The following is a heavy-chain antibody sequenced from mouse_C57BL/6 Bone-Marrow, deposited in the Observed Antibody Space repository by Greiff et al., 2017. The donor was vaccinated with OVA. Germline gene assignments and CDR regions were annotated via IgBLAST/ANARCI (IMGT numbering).Heavy chain of an antibody. Sequence: EVQLQQSGPELVKPGASVKISCKASGYTFTDYYMNWVKQSHGKSLEWIGDINPNNGGTSYNQKFKGKATLTVDKSSSTAYMELRSLTSEDSAVYYCARSGGMVTLDYWGQGTTLTVSS. D-gene: IGHD2-2*01. CDR1: GYTFTDYY. J-gene: IGHJ2*01. CDR2: INPNNGGT. CDR3: ARSGGMVTLDY. V-gene: IGHV1-26*01.